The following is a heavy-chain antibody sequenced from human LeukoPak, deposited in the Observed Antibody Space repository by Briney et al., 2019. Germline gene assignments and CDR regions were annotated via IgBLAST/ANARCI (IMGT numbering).Heavy chain of an antibody. Sequence: GGSLRLSCTSSGFPFSSRWMHWARQAPGKGLEWVGRIKSKTDGGTTDYAAPVKGRFTISRDDSKNTLYLQMNSLKTEDTAVYYCTTDHYGGNLGYWGQGTLVTVSS. CDR1: GFPFSSRW. D-gene: IGHD4-23*01. CDR2: IKSKTDGGTT. CDR3: TTDHYGGNLGY. V-gene: IGHV3-15*07. J-gene: IGHJ4*02.